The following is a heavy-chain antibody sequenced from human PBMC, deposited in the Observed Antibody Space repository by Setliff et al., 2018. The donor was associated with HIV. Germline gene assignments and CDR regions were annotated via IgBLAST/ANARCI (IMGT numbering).Heavy chain of an antibody. J-gene: IGHJ6*03. CDR2: IYYSGGT. CDR3: ARVPTNPDFYYYYMDV. Sequence: KASETLSLTCTVSGGSISSGGYYWSWIRQHPGKGLEWIGYIYYSGGTYYNPSLKSRVTISVDTSKNQFSLKLSSVTAADTAVYYCARVPTNPDFYYYYMDVWGEGTTVTVSS. CDR1: GGSISSGGYY. V-gene: IGHV4-31*03.